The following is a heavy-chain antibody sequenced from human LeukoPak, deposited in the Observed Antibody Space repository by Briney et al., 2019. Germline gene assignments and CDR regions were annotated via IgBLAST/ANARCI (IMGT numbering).Heavy chain of an antibody. V-gene: IGHV4-59*12. CDR1: GGSISSYY. CDR2: MYYSGNT. J-gene: IGHJ3*01. D-gene: IGHD6-13*01. CDR3: ARAGAAGPPPV. Sequence: SETLSLTCTVSGGSISSYYWSWIRQPPGKGLEWIGYMYYSGNTNYNPSLKSRVTISVDTSKNQFSLNLSSVTAADTAVYYCARAGAAGPPPVWGQGTMVTVFS.